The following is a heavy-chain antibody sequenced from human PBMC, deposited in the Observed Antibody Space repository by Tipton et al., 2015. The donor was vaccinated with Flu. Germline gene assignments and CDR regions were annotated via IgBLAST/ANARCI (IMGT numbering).Heavy chain of an antibody. CDR3: ARRYSSGWYYYFDY. CDR1: GGSISSYY. D-gene: IGHD6-19*01. CDR2: IYYSGST. J-gene: IGHJ4*02. Sequence: TLSLTCTVSGGSISSYYWSWIRQPPGKGLEWIGYIYYSGSTNYNPSLKSRVTISVDTSKNQFSLKLSSVTAAGTAVYYCARRYSSGWYYYFDYWGQGTLVTVSS. V-gene: IGHV4-59*07.